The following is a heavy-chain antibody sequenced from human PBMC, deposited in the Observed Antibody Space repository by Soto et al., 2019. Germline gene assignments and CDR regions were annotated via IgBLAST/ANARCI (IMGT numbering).Heavy chain of an antibody. CDR1: GFTFNNYA. D-gene: IGHD2-8*01. V-gene: IGHV3-23*01. CDR3: AKVRLTDYLRYAPHL. Sequence: EVQLLESGGGLVQPGGSLRLACEASGFTFNNYAMNWVRQAPGRGLEWVSIISPNGDSTYYADSVKGRFTISRDNSQNTVFLQMNSLRAEDTAIYFCAKVRLTDYLRYAPHLWGQGTLVTGAS. J-gene: IGHJ3*01. CDR2: ISPNGDST.